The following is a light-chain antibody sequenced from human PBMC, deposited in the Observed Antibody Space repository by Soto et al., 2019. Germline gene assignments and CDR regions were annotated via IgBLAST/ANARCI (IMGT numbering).Light chain of an antibody. Sequence: QSVLTQPASVSGSPGQSITISCSGTSSDIGAYDHVAWFQQFPGKTPKLGIYSVSNRPSGVSYRFSGSKSGNTASLTISGLQADDEADYYCISYTVSRSYVFGPGTKVTVL. V-gene: IGLV2-14*01. CDR1: SSDIGAYDH. CDR2: SVS. CDR3: ISYTVSRSYV. J-gene: IGLJ1*01.